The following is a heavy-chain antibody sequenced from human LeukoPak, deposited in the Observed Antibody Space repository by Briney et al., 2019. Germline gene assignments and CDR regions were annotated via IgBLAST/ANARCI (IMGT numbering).Heavy chain of an antibody. V-gene: IGHV3-23*01. J-gene: IGHJ5*02. CDR3: AKDKYSPNINNWFDP. D-gene: IGHD5-18*01. CDR1: GFTFSSYA. CDR2: ISGSGGST. Sequence: GGSLRLSCAASGFTFSSYAMSWIRQAPGKGLEWVSAISGSGGSTYYADSVKGRFTISRDNSKNTLYLQMNSLRAEDTAVYYCAKDKYSPNINNWFDPWGQGTLVTVSS.